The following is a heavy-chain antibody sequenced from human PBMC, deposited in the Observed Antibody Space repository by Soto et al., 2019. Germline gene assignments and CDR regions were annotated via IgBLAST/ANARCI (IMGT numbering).Heavy chain of an antibody. Sequence: QVQLVQSGAEVKKPGSSVKVSCKASGGTFSSYTISWVRQAPGQGLEWMGRIIPILGIANYAQKFQGRVTITADKSTSTAYMELSSLRSEDTAVYYCATARNWITMVRGAPPYFDYWGQGTLVTVSS. J-gene: IGHJ4*02. D-gene: IGHD3-10*01. CDR3: ATARNWITMVRGAPPYFDY. CDR2: IIPILGIA. V-gene: IGHV1-69*02. CDR1: GGTFSSYT.